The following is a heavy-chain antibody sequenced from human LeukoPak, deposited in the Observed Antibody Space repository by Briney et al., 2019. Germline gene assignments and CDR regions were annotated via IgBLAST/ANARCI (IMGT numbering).Heavy chain of an antibody. CDR1: GVTFSSYA. Sequence: GGSLRLSCAAPGVTFSSYAMHWVRQAPGKGLEWVSAISGSGGSTYYAESVKGRVTISRENSKNTLYLQMNSPRGDDTALYYCAQDIGWLQFAYWGHGTLVTVSS. D-gene: IGHD5-24*01. CDR2: ISGSGGST. J-gene: IGHJ4*01. CDR3: AQDIGWLQFAY. V-gene: IGHV3-23*01.